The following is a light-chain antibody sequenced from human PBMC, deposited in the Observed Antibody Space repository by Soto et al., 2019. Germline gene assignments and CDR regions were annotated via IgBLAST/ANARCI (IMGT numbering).Light chain of an antibody. CDR2: GAS. J-gene: IGKJ1*01. CDR3: HQCGNSWWT. V-gene: IGKV3-20*01. CDR1: QAVSSTY. Sequence: EVVLTQSPNTLSLSPGESATLSSRVSQAVSSTYLVWYQQKPGLAPRLLIYGASSRAPGISDRFSGSGSGTDFTLTISRLEPEDFAVYYCHQCGNSWWTFGEGTKVEIK.